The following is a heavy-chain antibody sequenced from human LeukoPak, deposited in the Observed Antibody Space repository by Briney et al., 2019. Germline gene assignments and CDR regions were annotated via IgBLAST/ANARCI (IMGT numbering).Heavy chain of an antibody. CDR2: IYYSGST. V-gene: IGHV4-59*01. D-gene: IGHD4-17*01. J-gene: IGHJ6*03. Sequence: PSETPSLTCTVSGGSISSYYWSWIRQPPGKGLEWIGYIYYSGSTNYNPSLKSRVTISVDTSKNQFSLKLSSVTAADTAVYYCASYYGDYNLNYYYYYMDVWGKGTTVTVSS. CDR3: ASYYGDYNLNYYYYYMDV. CDR1: GGSISSYY.